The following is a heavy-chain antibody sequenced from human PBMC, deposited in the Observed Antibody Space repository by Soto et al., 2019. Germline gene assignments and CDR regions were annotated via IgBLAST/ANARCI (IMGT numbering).Heavy chain of an antibody. Sequence: QVQLVQSGAEVKKPGSSVKVSCKASGGSLSNYGISWVRQAPGQGLEWMGGIIPVFGTANYAQKFKGRVTSTADESTSIVYMDVTSLRSEDTAVYYCARGDATKIVVTTYYAMDVWGQGTTVTVSS. V-gene: IGHV1-69*12. CDR3: ARGDATKIVVTTYYAMDV. CDR2: IIPVFGTA. J-gene: IGHJ6*02. CDR1: GGSLSNYG. D-gene: IGHD3-9*01.